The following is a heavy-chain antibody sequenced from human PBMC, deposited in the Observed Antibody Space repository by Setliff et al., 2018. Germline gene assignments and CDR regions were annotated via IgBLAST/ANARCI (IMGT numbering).Heavy chain of an antibody. Sequence: ASVKVSCKASGYTFTSYAMHWVRQAPGQRLERMGWINAGNGNTKYSQKFQGRVTITRDTSASTAYMELSSLRSEDTAVYYCARVPVVGATKLYWFDPWGQGTLVTVSS. CDR2: INAGNGNT. CDR1: GYTFTSYA. J-gene: IGHJ5*02. D-gene: IGHD1-26*01. V-gene: IGHV1-3*01. CDR3: ARVPVVGATKLYWFDP.